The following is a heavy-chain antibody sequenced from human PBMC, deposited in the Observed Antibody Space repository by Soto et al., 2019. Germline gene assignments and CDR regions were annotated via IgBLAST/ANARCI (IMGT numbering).Heavy chain of an antibody. D-gene: IGHD3-10*01. V-gene: IGHV1-46*01. CDR1: GYTFTSYY. CDR3: ARDLLTMVRGFKARPPPGWCYYGMGV. J-gene: IGHJ6*02. CDR2: INPSGGST. Sequence: ASVKVSCKASGYTFTSYYMHWVRQAPGQGLERMGIINPSGGSTSYAQKFQGRVTMTRDTSTSTVDMELSSLRSEDTAVYYCARDLLTMVRGFKARPPPGWCYYGMGVWDQGSTFTASS.